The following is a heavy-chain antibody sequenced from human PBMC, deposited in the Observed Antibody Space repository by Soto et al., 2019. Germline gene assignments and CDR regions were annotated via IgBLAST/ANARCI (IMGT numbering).Heavy chain of an antibody. D-gene: IGHD3-10*01. CDR2: VIPMVGMS. V-gene: IGHV1-69*02. Sequence: QVQLVQSGAEVKKPGSSVKVSCTASGGTFNFYSISWVRQAPGQGLEWVGRVIPMVGMSEYAQKFQGRVTIIADKSTITAYMNLRSLGSEDTAVYYCATNYGSGSAHFDYWGQGTLVTVSS. J-gene: IGHJ4*02. CDR1: GGTFNFYS. CDR3: ATNYGSGSAHFDY.